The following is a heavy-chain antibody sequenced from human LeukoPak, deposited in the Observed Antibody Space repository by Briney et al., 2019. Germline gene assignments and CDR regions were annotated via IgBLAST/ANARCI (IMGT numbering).Heavy chain of an antibody. CDR2: IYYSGST. J-gene: IGHJ4*02. CDR1: GGSISSYY. D-gene: IGHD6-19*01. V-gene: IGHV4-59*08. CDR3: ARHGGGMIGGIAVAGFDY. Sequence: SETLSLTCTVSGGSISSYYWSWIRQPPGKGLEWIGYIYYSGSTNYNPSLKSRVTISVDTSKNQFSLKLSSVTAADTAVYYCARHGGGMIGGIAVAGFDYWGQGTLVTVSS.